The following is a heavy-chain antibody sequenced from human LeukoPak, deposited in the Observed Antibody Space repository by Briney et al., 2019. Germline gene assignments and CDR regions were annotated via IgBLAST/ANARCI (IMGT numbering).Heavy chain of an antibody. CDR1: GGSISSGGYY. J-gene: IGHJ6*02. CDR3: ARDSYDSSGRSNYGMDV. D-gene: IGHD3-22*01. Sequence: SQTLSLTCTVSGGSISSGGYYWSWIRQHPGKGLEWTGYIYYSESTYYNPSLKSRVTISVDTSKNQFSLKLSSVTAADTAVYYCARDSYDSSGRSNYGMDVWGQGTTVTVSS. CDR2: IYYSEST. V-gene: IGHV4-31*03.